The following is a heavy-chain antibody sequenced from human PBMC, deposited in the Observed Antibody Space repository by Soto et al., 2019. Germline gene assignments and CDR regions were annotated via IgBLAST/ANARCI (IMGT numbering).Heavy chain of an antibody. CDR1: SGSMSSYY. D-gene: IGHD2-2*01. J-gene: IGHJ4*02. CDR2: IYYTGSP. Sequence: TSETLSLTCIVSSGSMSSYYWSWIRQPPGKGLEWIGYIYYTGSPKYNPSLKSRVTISVDRFKNQFSLKLNSVTAADTAVYYCARGPCSSTSCYGFDYWGQGIQVTVSS. CDR3: ARGPCSSTSCYGFDY. V-gene: IGHV4-59*01.